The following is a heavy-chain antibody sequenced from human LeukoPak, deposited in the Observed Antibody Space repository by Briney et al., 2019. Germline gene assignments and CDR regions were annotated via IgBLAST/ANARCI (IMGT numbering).Heavy chain of an antibody. D-gene: IGHD5-18*01. CDR3: AREEIQLFDY. V-gene: IGHV4-61*01. CDR1: GGSVSSGSYY. Sequence: SETLSLTCTVSGGSVSSGSYYWSWIRQPPGKGLEWIGYIYYSGSTNFNPSLKSRVTISVDTSKNQFSLKLSSVTAADTAVYYCAREEIQLFDYWGQGTLVTVSS. J-gene: IGHJ4*02. CDR2: IYYSGST.